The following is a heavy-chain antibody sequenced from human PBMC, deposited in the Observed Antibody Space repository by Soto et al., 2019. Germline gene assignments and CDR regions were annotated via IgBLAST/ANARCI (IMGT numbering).Heavy chain of an antibody. D-gene: IGHD5-18*01. J-gene: IGHJ3*02. Sequence: GGSLRLSCAASGFTFSSYAMIWVRQAPGKGLEWVSAISGSGGSTYYADSVKGRFTISRDNSKNTLYLQMNSLRAEDTAVYYCARIPWIQLWNDAFDIWGQGTMVTVSS. V-gene: IGHV3-23*01. CDR1: GFTFSSYA. CDR2: ISGSGGST. CDR3: ARIPWIQLWNDAFDI.